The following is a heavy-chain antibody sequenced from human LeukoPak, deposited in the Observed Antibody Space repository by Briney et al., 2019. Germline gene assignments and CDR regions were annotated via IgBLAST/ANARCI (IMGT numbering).Heavy chain of an antibody. CDR2: IKQDGSEK. J-gene: IGHJ4*02. V-gene: IGHV3-7*01. CDR3: ARFRFLEWLLPLDY. D-gene: IGHD3-3*01. CDR1: GFTFSSYW. Sequence: GGSLRLSCAASGFTFSSYWMSWVRQAPGKGLEWVANIKQDGSEKYYADSVKGRFTISRDNAKNSLYLQMNSLRAEDTAVYYCARFRFLEWLLPLDYWGQGTLVTVSS.